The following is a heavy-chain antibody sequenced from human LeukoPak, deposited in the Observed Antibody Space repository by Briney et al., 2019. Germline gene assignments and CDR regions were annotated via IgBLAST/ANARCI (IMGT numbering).Heavy chain of an antibody. CDR3: ASTDTAMADYYGMDV. CDR2: IYPGDSDT. Sequence: GESLKISCKGSGYSFTSYWIGWVRRMPGKGLEWMGIIYPGDSDTRYSPSFQGQVTISADKSISTAYLQWSSLKASDTAMYYCASTDTAMADYYGMDVWGQGTTVTVSS. J-gene: IGHJ6*02. CDR1: GYSFTSYW. D-gene: IGHD5-18*01. V-gene: IGHV5-51*01.